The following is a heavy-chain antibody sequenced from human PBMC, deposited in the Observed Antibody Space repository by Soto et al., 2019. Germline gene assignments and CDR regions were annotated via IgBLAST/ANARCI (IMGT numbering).Heavy chain of an antibody. Sequence: GGSLRPACAASGFTSSCLGRHWVRQPSGKGLEWVGRIRNKANSYATAYAASVKGRFTISRDDSKNTAYLQMNSLKTEDTAVYYCTRRAFGVVPYGMDVWGQGTTVTVSS. CDR1: GFTSSCLG. D-gene: IGHD3-3*01. J-gene: IGHJ6*02. CDR2: IRNKANSYAT. V-gene: IGHV3-73*01. CDR3: TRRAFGVVPYGMDV.